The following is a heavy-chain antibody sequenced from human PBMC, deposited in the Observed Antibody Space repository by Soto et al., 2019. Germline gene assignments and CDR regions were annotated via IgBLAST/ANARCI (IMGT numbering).Heavy chain of an antibody. J-gene: IGHJ5*02. CDR2: IGFDGSNK. CDR1: GFNFSNYG. V-gene: IGHV3-33*01. Sequence: QVQLVESGGGVVQPEKYMRLSCAASGFNFSNYGMQWVRQTTGKGLEWEAGIGFDGSNKYYADSVKGRFTISRDNSKNTLYLHRNSLRAEDTAVYYWVRDDPYGTGTSYGHNLFDPWGQGTLVSVSS. D-gene: IGHD3-10*01. CDR3: VRDDPYGTGTSYGHNLFDP.